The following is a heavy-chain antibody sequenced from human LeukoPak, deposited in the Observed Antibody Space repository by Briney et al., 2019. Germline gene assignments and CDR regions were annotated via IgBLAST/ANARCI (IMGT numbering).Heavy chain of an antibody. J-gene: IGHJ4*02. CDR2: INHSGST. Sequence: SETLSLTCAVYGGSFSGYYWSWIRQPPGKGLEWIGEINHSGSTNYNPSLKSRVTISVDTSKNQFSLKLSSVTAADTAVYYCARLPFLRRVYYYDRDRTDYWGQGTLVTVSS. CDR1: GGSFSGYY. V-gene: IGHV4-34*01. CDR3: ARLPFLRRVYYYDRDRTDY. D-gene: IGHD3-22*01.